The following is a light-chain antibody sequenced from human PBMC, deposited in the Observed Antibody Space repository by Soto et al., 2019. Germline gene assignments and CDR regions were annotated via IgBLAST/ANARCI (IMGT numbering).Light chain of an antibody. CDR3: QQYSTYPWT. V-gene: IGKV1-5*03. J-gene: IGKJ1*01. CDR1: QSISNW. CDR2: KAS. Sequence: IQMTQSPSTLSASVGDRVTITCRASQSISNWLAWYQQKPGKAPKLLIYKASSLESGVPSRFSGSGSGTEFTLTISSPQPDDFATNYCQQYSTYPWTFGQGTKVEIK.